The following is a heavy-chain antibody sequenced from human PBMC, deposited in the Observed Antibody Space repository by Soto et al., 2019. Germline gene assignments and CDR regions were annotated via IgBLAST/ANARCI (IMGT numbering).Heavy chain of an antibody. CDR2: IYPGDSDT. CDR3: ARTRSFTLGFYYDGMDV. CDR1: GYSFASYW. Sequence: PRESLKISCQGSGYSFASYWIGWVRQMPGKGLEWMGIIYPGDSDTRYSPSFQGQVTISADKSLRTAYLQWTSLKASDTALYYCARTRSFTLGFYYDGMDVWGQGTTVTVSS. J-gene: IGHJ6*02. V-gene: IGHV5-51*01. D-gene: IGHD6-6*01.